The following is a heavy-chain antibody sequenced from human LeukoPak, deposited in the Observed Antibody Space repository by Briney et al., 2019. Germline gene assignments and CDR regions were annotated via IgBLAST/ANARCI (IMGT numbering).Heavy chain of an antibody. V-gene: IGHV3-23*01. CDR1: GFTFNTYA. J-gene: IGHJ2*01. CDR2: ISGDLRTT. Sequence: PGGSLRLSCEASGFTFNTYAMDWVRHAPGKGREWVSVISGDLRTTNYAHSVKGRFTISRDNSKNTLYLQMNGLRVEDSAIYYCVKDAYYSWDNHFARQHFDLWGRGTMVTVSS. CDR3: VKDAYYSWDNHFARQHFDL. D-gene: IGHD3-10*01.